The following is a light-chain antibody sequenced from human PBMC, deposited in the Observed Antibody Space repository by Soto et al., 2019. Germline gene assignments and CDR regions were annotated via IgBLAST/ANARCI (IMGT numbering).Light chain of an antibody. CDR2: GAS. J-gene: IGKJ2*01. CDR3: QQYGSSTYT. Sequence: EVVLTQSPATLSLSPGERATLSCRASQNVRTFLDWYQQKPGQAPRLLIYGASNRATGIPARFSGSGSGTDFTLTISSLEPEDFAVYYCQQYGSSTYTFGQGTKVEIK. V-gene: IGKV3-11*01. CDR1: QNVRTF.